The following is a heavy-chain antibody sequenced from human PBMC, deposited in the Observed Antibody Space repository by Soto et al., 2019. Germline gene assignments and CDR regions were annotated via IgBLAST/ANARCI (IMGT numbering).Heavy chain of an antibody. D-gene: IGHD3-10*01. V-gene: IGHV3-23*01. CDR3: ARDRQFSHPRGGMDV. CDR2: ISGTGYNT. CDR1: GFTFSSYA. J-gene: IGHJ6*02. Sequence: EVQLLESGGGLVRPGGSLRLSCAASGFTFSSYALNWVRQAPGKGLEWVSAISGTGYNTYYADSLKGRFTISRDNSKKTLPLQMNSLRAEDTAVYYCARDRQFSHPRGGMDVWGQGTTVTVSS.